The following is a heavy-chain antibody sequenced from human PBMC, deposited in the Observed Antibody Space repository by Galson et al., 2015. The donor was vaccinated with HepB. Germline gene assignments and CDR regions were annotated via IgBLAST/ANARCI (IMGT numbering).Heavy chain of an antibody. D-gene: IGHD5-24*01. J-gene: IGHJ4*02. Sequence: SLRLSCAASGFTFSSYGMHWVRQAPGKGPEWVAVISYDGSNKYYADSVKGRFTISRDNSKNTLYLQMNSLRAEDTAVYYCAYYNGEYWGQGTLVTVSS. CDR1: GFTFSSYG. CDR2: ISYDGSNK. V-gene: IGHV3-30*03. CDR3: AYYNGEY.